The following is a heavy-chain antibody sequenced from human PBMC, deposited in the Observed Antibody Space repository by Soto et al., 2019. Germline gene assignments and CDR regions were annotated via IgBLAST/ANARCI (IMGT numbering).Heavy chain of an antibody. J-gene: IGHJ6*02. CDR3: ARRSSSPYYYYGMDV. CDR1: GYRFTSYW. V-gene: IGHV5-51*01. D-gene: IGHD6-13*01. Sequence: GESLKISCKGSGYRFTSYWIGWVRQMPGKGLEWMGIIYPGDSDTRYSPSFQGQVTISADKSISTAYLQWSSLKASDTAMYYCARRSSSPYYYYGMDVWGQGTTVTVSS. CDR2: IYPGDSDT.